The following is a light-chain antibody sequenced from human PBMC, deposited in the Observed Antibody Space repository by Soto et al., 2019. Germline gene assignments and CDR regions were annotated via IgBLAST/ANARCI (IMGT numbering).Light chain of an antibody. CDR1: QSVGSD. Sequence: EIVMTQSPATLSVSPGERATLSFRASQSVGSDLAWYQQKPGQAPRLLIYGASTRATGVPARFSGSGSGTEFTLTVSSLQSEDFAVYYCQQYNIYYTFGQGTKLEI. CDR3: QQYNIYYT. J-gene: IGKJ2*01. V-gene: IGKV3-15*01. CDR2: GAS.